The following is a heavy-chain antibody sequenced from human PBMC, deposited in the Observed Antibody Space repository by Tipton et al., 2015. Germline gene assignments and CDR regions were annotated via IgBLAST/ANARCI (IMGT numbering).Heavy chain of an antibody. V-gene: IGHV4-59*06. CDR1: GGSIGTFY. Sequence: LRLSCTVSGGSIGTFYWGWIRQPPGKGLEWIGYIFYTGSTYYNPSLKSRATLSVDTSKNQFSLKLSSVTAADTAVYYCARDGYNSNYFDYWGQGTLVTVSS. CDR2: IFYTGST. CDR3: ARDGYNSNYFDY. J-gene: IGHJ4*02. D-gene: IGHD5-24*01.